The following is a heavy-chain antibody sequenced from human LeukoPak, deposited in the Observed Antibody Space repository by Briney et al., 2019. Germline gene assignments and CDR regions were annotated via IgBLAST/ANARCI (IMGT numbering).Heavy chain of an antibody. Sequence: SETLSLTCAVYGGSFSGYYWSRIRQPPGKGLEWIGEINHSGSTNYNPSLKSRVTISVDTSKNQFSLKLSSVTAADTAVYYCARSVAYYDFWSGYYTFDYRGQGTLVTVSS. D-gene: IGHD3-3*01. CDR2: INHSGST. CDR1: GGSFSGYY. J-gene: IGHJ4*02. CDR3: ARSVAYYDFWSGYYTFDY. V-gene: IGHV4-34*01.